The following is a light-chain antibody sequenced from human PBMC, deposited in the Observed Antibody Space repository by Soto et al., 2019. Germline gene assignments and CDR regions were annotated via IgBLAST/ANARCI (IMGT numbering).Light chain of an antibody. Sequence: QSALTQPASMSGSPGQSITISCTGTSSDIGGYNYISWYQQLPGKAPKFIIYDVRNRPSGVSNRFSGSRSGNMASLTISGLQAEDEADYYCSSYTSSSTVIFGGGTKLTVL. CDR3: SSYTSSSTVI. CDR2: DVR. V-gene: IGLV2-14*01. J-gene: IGLJ2*01. CDR1: SSDIGGYNY.